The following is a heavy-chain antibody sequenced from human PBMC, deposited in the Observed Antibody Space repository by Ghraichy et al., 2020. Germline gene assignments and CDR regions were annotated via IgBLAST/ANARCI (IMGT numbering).Heavy chain of an antibody. Sequence: GGSLRLSCEASGFTFSTYWVTWVRQAPGRGLEWLSNIKGDGTERYYADSLKGRFTISRHNAKNSLFLQMDSLRAEDTAVYYCARDSRDRPAVGTFDYWGQGTLVTVSS. J-gene: IGHJ4*02. CDR2: IKGDGTER. V-gene: IGHV3-7*03. D-gene: IGHD6-13*01. CDR3: ARDSRDRPAVGTFDY. CDR1: GFTFSTYW.